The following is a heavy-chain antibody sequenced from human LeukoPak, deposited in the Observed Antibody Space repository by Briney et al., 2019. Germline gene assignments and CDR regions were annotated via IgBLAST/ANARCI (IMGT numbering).Heavy chain of an antibody. CDR1: GGSISSSTYY. CDR3: ARHTAMVPFDY. J-gene: IGHJ4*02. V-gene: IGHV4-39*01. CDR2: IYYSGSS. D-gene: IGHD5-18*01. Sequence: PSETLSLTCAVSGGSISSSTYYWGWIRQPPGKGLEWIGSIYYSGSSYYNPSLKSRVTISVDPSKNQFSLKLSSVTAADKAVYYCARHTAMVPFDYWGQGTLVTVSS.